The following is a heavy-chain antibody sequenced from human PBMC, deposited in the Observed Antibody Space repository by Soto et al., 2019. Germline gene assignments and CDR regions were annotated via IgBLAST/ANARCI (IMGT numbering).Heavy chain of an antibody. CDR1: GFTVSSNY. CDR3: ARDPSGSPGRGFDY. CDR2: IYSGGST. Sequence: GGSLRLSCAASGFTVSSNYMSWVRQAPGKGLEWVSVIYSGGSTYYADSVKGRFTISRDNSKNTLYLQMNSLRAEDTAVYYCARDPSGSPGRGFDYWGQGTLVTVSS. J-gene: IGHJ4*02. D-gene: IGHD1-26*01. V-gene: IGHV3-53*01.